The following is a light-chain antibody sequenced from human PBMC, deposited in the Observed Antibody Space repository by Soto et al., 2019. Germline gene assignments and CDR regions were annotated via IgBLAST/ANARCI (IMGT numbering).Light chain of an antibody. CDR1: RGLRTD. J-gene: IGKJ1*01. CDR3: LQDYNYPLT. CDR2: GAS. V-gene: IGKV1-6*01. Sequence: ASRGLRTDLGWYRQRPGKAPELLISGASNLQSGVSSRFSGSGSGTSFTLTIYSLQPEDFATYYCLQDYNYPLTFGQRNQVDIK.